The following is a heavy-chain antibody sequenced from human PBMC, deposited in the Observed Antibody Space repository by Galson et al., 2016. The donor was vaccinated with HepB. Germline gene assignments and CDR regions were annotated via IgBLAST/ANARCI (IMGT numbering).Heavy chain of an antibody. V-gene: IGHV4-34*01. CDR3: ASGMDQAKIGH. D-gene: IGHD2-2*03. CDR1: GGSFNDYY. CDR2: IHPSGSA. J-gene: IGHJ4*02. Sequence: SETLSLTCAVSGGSFNDYYWSWIRQPPEKGLEWIGEIHPSGSAHYNPSLTSRVTISLDTSKGQFSLTLSSVTAADTAVYYCASGMDQAKIGHWGQGALVTVSS.